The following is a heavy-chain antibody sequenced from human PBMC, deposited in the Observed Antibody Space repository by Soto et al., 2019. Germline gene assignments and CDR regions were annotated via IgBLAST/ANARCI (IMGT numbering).Heavy chain of an antibody. CDR3: ARDSTETVNAFDI. CDR2: IYSGGST. V-gene: IGHV3-53*01. CDR1: GFTVSSNY. J-gene: IGHJ3*02. Sequence: GGSLRLSCAASGFTVSSNYMSWVRQAPGKGLEWVSVIYSGGSTYYADSVKGRFTISRDNSKNTLYLQMNSLRAEDTAVYYCARDSTETVNAFDIWGQGTMVTVSS.